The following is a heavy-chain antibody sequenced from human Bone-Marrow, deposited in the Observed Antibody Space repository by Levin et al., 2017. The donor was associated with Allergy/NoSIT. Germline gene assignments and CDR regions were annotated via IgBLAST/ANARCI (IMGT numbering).Heavy chain of an antibody. J-gene: IGHJ5*02. Sequence: GESLKISCVTSGFTFSRYWMSWVRQAPGKGLEWVANIKQDGSEKNYVGSVKGRFTISRDNAKNSLYLQMNSLRDEDTAVYYCARLGFRAQDLPAADTDVPNWFDPWGQGTLVTVSS. CDR1: GFTFSRYW. D-gene: IGHD2-2*01. CDR3: ARLGFRAQDLPAADTDVPNWFDP. V-gene: IGHV3-7*01. CDR2: IKQDGSEK.